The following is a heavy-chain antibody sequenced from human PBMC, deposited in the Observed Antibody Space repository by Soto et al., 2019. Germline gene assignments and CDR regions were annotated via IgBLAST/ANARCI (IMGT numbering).Heavy chain of an antibody. D-gene: IGHD2-15*01. Sequence: ASVKVSCKASGYTFTDFYIHWVRQAPGQGLEWMGWINPKSGNTKYEQKFQARVTMTRDTSISTAYMEVSRLTSDDAAVYYCAKDPQASYNWFDPWGQGTLVTVSS. CDR2: INPKSGNT. CDR3: AKDPQASYNWFDP. J-gene: IGHJ5*02. CDR1: GYTFTDFY. V-gene: IGHV1-2*02.